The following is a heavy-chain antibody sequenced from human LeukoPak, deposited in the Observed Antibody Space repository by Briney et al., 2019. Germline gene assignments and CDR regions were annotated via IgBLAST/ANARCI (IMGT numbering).Heavy chain of an antibody. Sequence: GGSLRLPCAASEFTFSDYWMSWFRQAPGKGLEWVANIKQDGSEKYYVDSVKGRFTISRDNAKNSLYLQMNSLRGEDTAVYYCARDLGGGPPGYWGQGTLVTVSS. V-gene: IGHV3-7*01. D-gene: IGHD4-23*01. CDR1: EFTFSDYW. J-gene: IGHJ4*02. CDR2: IKQDGSEK. CDR3: ARDLGGGPPGY.